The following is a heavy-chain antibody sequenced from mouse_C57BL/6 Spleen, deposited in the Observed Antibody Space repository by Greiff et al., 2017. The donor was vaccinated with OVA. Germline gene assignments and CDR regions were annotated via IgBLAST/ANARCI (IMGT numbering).Heavy chain of an antibody. V-gene: IGHV5-17*01. CDR1: GFTFSDYG. Sequence: EVQLMESGGGLVKPGGSLKLSCAASGFTFSDYGMHWVRQAPEKGLEWVAYISSGSSTIYYADTVKGRFTISRDNAKNTLFLQMTSLRSEDTAMYYCARQGYGSPFAYWGQGTLVTVSA. CDR3: ARQGYGSPFAY. J-gene: IGHJ3*01. D-gene: IGHD1-1*01. CDR2: ISSGSSTI.